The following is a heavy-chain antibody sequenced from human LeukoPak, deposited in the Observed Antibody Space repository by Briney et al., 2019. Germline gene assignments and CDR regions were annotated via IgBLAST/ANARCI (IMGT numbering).Heavy chain of an antibody. V-gene: IGHV3-66*01. J-gene: IGHJ4*02. CDR3: ARDQDFGGNSN. D-gene: IGHD4-23*01. Sequence: GGSLRLPCAASRFCFSSYSMNWLRPAAGQGLAGVSVLYRGDGTHHAHSVKERFTISRDVSKNTLYLQTDRLRAEDTAVYYCARDQDFGGNSNWGQGTLVTVSS. CDR1: RFCFSSYS. CDR2: LYRGDGT.